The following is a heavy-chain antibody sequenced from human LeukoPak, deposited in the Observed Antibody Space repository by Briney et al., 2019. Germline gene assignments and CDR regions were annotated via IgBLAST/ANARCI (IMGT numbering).Heavy chain of an antibody. CDR1: GPISSSLA. V-gene: IGHV3-23*01. J-gene: IGHJ4*02. CDR2: VGVGSSNT. D-gene: IGHD4-17*01. CDR3: AKKDYAGFH. Sequence: RRSLTPSCPASGPISSSLATRCVSPPHRKGLECVPSVGVGSSNTYYADSVKGRFTISRDNSRNTLYLQRNSQRAEDTALYFCAKKDYAGFHWGQGTLVTVSS.